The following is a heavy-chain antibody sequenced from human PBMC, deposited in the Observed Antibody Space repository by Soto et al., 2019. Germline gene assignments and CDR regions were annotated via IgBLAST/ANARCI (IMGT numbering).Heavy chain of an antibody. CDR2: MYYSGST. CDR1: GGSISSGGYC. J-gene: IGHJ6*04. Sequence: SETLSLTCTVSGGSISSGGYCWSWIRQHPGKGLEWIGYMYYSGSTYYNPSLKSRVTISVDTSKNQFSLTLSAVTAADTAVYYCEREWTNWNYPSSRLYYYGMDVWGKGTTVTIAS. D-gene: IGHD1-7*01. V-gene: IGHV4-31*03. CDR3: EREWTNWNYPSSRLYYYGMDV.